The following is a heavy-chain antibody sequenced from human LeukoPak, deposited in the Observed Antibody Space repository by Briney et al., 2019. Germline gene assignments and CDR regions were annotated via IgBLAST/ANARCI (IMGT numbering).Heavy chain of an antibody. CDR1: GGSISSYY. V-gene: IGHV4-59*08. CDR3: ARHRDYYDT. Sequence: PSETLSLTCTVSGGSISSYYWSWIRQPPGKGLEWIGYIYSSGSANYNPSLKSRVIISGDTSKNQISLNLTSVTAADTAVYFCARHRDYYDTWGHGTLVTVSS. J-gene: IGHJ4*01. CDR2: IYSSGSA. D-gene: IGHD3-22*01.